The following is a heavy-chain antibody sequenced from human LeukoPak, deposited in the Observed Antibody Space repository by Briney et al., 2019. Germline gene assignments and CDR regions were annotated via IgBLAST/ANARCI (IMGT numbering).Heavy chain of an antibody. CDR1: GFTFDDYG. CDR2: INWNGGST. J-gene: IGHJ4*02. D-gene: IGHD6-13*01. V-gene: IGHV3-20*04. CDR3: ARGKQQLANPNYYFDY. Sequence: GGSLRLSCAASGFTFDDYGMSWVRQAPGKGLEWVSGINWNGGSTGYADSVKGRFTISRDNAKNSLYLQMNSLRAEDTALYYCARGKQQLANPNYYFDYWGQGTLVTVSS.